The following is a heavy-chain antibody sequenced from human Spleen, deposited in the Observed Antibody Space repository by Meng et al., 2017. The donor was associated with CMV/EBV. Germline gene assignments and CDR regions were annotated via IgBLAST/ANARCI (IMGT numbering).Heavy chain of an antibody. Sequence: ASVKVSCKASGYTFTRYGISWVRQAPGQGLEWMGWISAYNGNTNYAQKPQGRVTMTTDTSTSTAHMELRSLRSDDTAVYYCARARYCSSTSCYAFDYWGQGTLVTVSS. D-gene: IGHD2-2*01. CDR3: ARARYCSSTSCYAFDY. J-gene: IGHJ4*02. CDR2: ISAYNGNT. CDR1: GYTFTRYG. V-gene: IGHV1-18*01.